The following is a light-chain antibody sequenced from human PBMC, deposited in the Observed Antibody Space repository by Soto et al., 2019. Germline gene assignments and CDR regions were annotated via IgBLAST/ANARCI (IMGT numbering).Light chain of an antibody. J-gene: IGLJ2*01. CDR3: AAWDNSLSGVV. CDR1: SSDVGGYNY. V-gene: IGLV2-8*01. Sequence: QSVLTQPPSASGSPGQSVTISCTGTSSDVGGYNYVSWYQQHPGKAPKLMIYEVSKRPSGVPDRFSGSKSGTSASLVISGLRSEDEADYLCAAWDNSLSGVVFGGGTKLTVL. CDR2: EVS.